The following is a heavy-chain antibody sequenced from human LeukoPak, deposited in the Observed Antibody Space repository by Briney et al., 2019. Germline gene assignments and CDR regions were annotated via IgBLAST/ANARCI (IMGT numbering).Heavy chain of an antibody. CDR1: GFTFSSYS. CDR2: TSSSSSHI. V-gene: IGHV3-21*01. CDR3: ARVVPGTGFFY. Sequence: PGGSLRLSCAASGFTFSSYSMNWVRQAPGKGLEWVSSTSSSSSHIYYADSVKGRFTISRDNAKNSLYLQMNSLRGEDSALYYCARVVPGTGFFYWGQGTLVTVSS. D-gene: IGHD2-8*02. J-gene: IGHJ4*02.